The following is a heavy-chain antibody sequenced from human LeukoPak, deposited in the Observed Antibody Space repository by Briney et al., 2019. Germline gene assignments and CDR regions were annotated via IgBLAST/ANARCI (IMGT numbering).Heavy chain of an antibody. J-gene: IGHJ4*02. V-gene: IGHV3-7*01. CDR2: IKQDGSER. Sequence: GGSLRLSCAASGFTFSSYWMSWVRQAPGKGLEWVANIKQDGSERYYVDSVKGRFTISRDNAKNSLYLQMNSLRAEDTAVYYCARDFRADYDFWSGYYVYVYFDYWGQGTLVTVSS. CDR3: ARDFRADYDFWSGYYVYVYFDY. D-gene: IGHD3-3*01. CDR1: GFTFSSYW.